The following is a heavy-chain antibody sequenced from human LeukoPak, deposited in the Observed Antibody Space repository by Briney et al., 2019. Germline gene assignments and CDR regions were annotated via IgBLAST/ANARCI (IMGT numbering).Heavy chain of an antibody. CDR1: GGSIGSYY. V-gene: IGHV4-59*08. D-gene: IGHD4-17*01. Sequence: SETLSLTCTVSGGSIGSYYWSWIRQPPGKGLECIGYIYHSGTTNYNPSLKSRVTISADTSKNQFSLKLTSVTAADTAIYYCSRQRDYADYLDAFDVWGQGTMVTVSS. CDR2: IYHSGTT. CDR3: SRQRDYADYLDAFDV. J-gene: IGHJ3*01.